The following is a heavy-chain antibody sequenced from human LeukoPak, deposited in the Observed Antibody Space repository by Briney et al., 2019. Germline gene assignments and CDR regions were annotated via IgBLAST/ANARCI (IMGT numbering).Heavy chain of an antibody. J-gene: IGHJ4*02. CDR3: ARDAGSSLGIDY. CDR1: GGTFSSYA. CDR2: IIPIFGTA. V-gene: IGHV1-69*01. D-gene: IGHD6-6*01. Sequence: ASVKVSCKASGGTFSSYAISWVRQAPGQGLEWMGGIIPIFGTANYAQKFQGRVTITADESTSTAYMELSSLRSEDTAVYYCARDAGSSLGIDYWGQGTLVTVSS.